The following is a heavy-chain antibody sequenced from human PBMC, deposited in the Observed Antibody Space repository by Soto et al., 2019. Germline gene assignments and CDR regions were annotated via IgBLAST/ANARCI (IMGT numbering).Heavy chain of an antibody. V-gene: IGHV4-4*07. D-gene: IGHD2-2*01. CDR3: ARLHLPALQGAFDI. CDR1: GGSINNAY. CDR2: INTSGRT. Sequence: QVQLQESGPGLVKPSETLSLTCSVSGGSINNAYWTWIRQSAGKGLEWIGRINTSGRTTYNPSLKSRVTMSIDTSKNQFSLTLISVTAADTALYYCARLHLPALQGAFDIWGQGTMVTVSS. J-gene: IGHJ3*02.